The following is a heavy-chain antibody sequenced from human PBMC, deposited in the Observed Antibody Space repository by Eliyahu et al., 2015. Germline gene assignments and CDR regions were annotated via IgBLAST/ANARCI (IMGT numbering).Heavy chain of an antibody. CDR1: GXXFSSYW. D-gene: IGHD1-7*01. CDR2: ISSSSSYI. Sequence: EVQLVESGGGLVQPGGSLRLSXXASGXXFSSYWMXXVRQAPGKGLEWVSSISSSSSYIYYADSVKGRFTISRDNAKNSLYLQMNSLRAEDTAVYYCARGGELLLDAFDIWGQGTMVTVSS. J-gene: IGHJ3*02. V-gene: IGHV3-21*01. CDR3: ARGGELLLDAFDI.